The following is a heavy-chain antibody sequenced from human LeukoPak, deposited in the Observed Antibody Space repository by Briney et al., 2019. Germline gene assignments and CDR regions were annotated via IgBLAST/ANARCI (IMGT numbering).Heavy chain of an antibody. CDR3: AKSGSYFAFDI. CDR1: GFTVSSNY. D-gene: IGHD1-26*01. V-gene: IGHV3-53*01. Sequence: PGGSLRLSCAASGFTVSSNYMSWVRQAPGKGLEWVSVIYSGGSTYYADSVKGRFTISRDNSKNTLYLQMNSLGAEDTAVYYCAKSGSYFAFDIWGQGTMVTVSS. CDR2: IYSGGST. J-gene: IGHJ3*02.